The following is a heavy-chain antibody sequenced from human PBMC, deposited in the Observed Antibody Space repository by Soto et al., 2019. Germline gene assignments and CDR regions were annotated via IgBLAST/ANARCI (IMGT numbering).Heavy chain of an antibody. D-gene: IGHD6-19*01. V-gene: IGHV3-48*02. CDR3: ARKFRRIAVAGTLSSFDY. CDR1: EFTFSSYS. Sequence: GGSLRLSCAASEFTFSSYSMNWVRQAPGKGLEWVSYISSSSSTIYYADSVKGRFTISRDNAKNSLYLQMNSLRDEDTAVYYCARKFRRIAVAGTLSSFDYWGQGTLVTVSS. J-gene: IGHJ4*02. CDR2: ISSSSSTI.